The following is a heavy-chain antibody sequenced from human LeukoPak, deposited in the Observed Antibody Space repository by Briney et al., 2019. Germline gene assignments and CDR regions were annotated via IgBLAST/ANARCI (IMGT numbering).Heavy chain of an antibody. Sequence: GGSLRLSCAASGFTFSTYWMHWVRQAPGKGLVWVSRINGDGSSTSYADSVKGRFTISRDNAKNTLYLQMNSLRAEDTAVYYCARDGHGNWNDGGWFDPWGQGALVTVFS. V-gene: IGHV3-74*01. J-gene: IGHJ5*02. D-gene: IGHD1-1*01. CDR2: INGDGSST. CDR1: GFTFSTYW. CDR3: ARDGHGNWNDGGWFDP.